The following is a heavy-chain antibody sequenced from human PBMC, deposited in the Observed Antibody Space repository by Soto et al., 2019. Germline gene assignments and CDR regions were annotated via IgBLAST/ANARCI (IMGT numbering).Heavy chain of an antibody. V-gene: IGHV3-21*01. Sequence: GGSLRLSCAASGFTFSSYIMNWVRQAPGKGLEWVSSISSSSSYIYYADSVNGRFTISRDNAKNSLYLQMNSLRAEDTAVYYCAAGWFGELLFDPWGQGTLVTVSS. D-gene: IGHD3-10*01. J-gene: IGHJ5*02. CDR3: AAGWFGELLFDP. CDR2: ISSSSSYI. CDR1: GFTFSSYI.